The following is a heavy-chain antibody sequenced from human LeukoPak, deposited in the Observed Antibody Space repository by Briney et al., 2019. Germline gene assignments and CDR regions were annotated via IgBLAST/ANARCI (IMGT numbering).Heavy chain of an antibody. CDR1: GGSFSGYY. Sequence: SETLSLTCAVYGGSFSGYYWSWIRQPPGKGLEGIGEINHRGSTNYNPSLKRPVTLPVDTSKTQFSLKLSSVTAADTAVYYCARGVYCSGGSCYIPFDYWGQGALVTVSS. CDR3: ARGVYCSGGSCYIPFDY. V-gene: IGHV4-34*01. CDR2: INHRGST. J-gene: IGHJ4*02. D-gene: IGHD2-15*01.